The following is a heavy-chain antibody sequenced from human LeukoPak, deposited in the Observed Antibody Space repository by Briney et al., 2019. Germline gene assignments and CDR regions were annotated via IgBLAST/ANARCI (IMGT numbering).Heavy chain of an antibody. CDR2: INAYNGNT. V-gene: IGHV1-18*01. Sequence: ASVKVSCKASGYTFTSYGISWVRQAPGQGLEWMGWINAYNGNTNYAQKLQGRVTMTTDTSTSTAYMELRSLRSDDTAVYYCARGVSQLLSNYYYYYYRDVWGKGNTVTVSS. CDR1: GYTFTSYG. CDR3: ARGVSQLLSNYYYYYYRDV. J-gene: IGHJ6*03. D-gene: IGHD2-2*01.